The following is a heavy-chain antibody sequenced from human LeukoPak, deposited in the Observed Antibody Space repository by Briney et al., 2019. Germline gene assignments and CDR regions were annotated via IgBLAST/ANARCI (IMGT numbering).Heavy chain of an antibody. D-gene: IGHD4-11*01. CDR2: IYPGDSDT. V-gene: IGHV5-51*01. Sequence: GESLKISCKGSGYSLTSYWIGWVRQTPGKGLEWMEIIYPGDSDTRYSPSFQGQVTISADKSISTAYLQWSSLKASDTAMYYCARHGTLTTVNAGFDYWGQGTLVTVSS. CDR1: GYSLTSYW. J-gene: IGHJ4*02. CDR3: ARHGTLTTVNAGFDY.